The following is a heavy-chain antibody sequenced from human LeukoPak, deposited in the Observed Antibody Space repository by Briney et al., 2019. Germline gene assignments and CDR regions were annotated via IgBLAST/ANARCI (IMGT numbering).Heavy chain of an antibody. D-gene: IGHD6-19*01. CDR2: IIPIFGTA. Sequence: SVKVSCKASGGTFSSYAISWVRQAPGQGLEWMGGIIPIFGTANYAQKFQGRVTITADESTSTAYMELSSLRSEDTAVYYCASPRVDSSGRYYFDYWGQGTLVTVSS. J-gene: IGHJ4*02. CDR1: GGTFSSYA. CDR3: ASPRVDSSGRYYFDY. V-gene: IGHV1-69*13.